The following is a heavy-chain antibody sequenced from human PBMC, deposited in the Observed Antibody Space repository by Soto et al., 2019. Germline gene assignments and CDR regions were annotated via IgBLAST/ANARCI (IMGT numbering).Heavy chain of an antibody. Sequence: EVQLLESGGGLVQPGGSLRLSCAASGFTFSSHAMTWVRQVPGKGLEWVSTITASGDDTFYADAVKGRFTISRDNSGNTVFLQMSSLRAADTAAYYCAKDGHSVKWYYYMDVWGKGTTVTVSS. J-gene: IGHJ6*03. D-gene: IGHD2-8*01. CDR3: AKDGHSVKWYYYMDV. V-gene: IGHV3-23*01. CDR1: GFTFSSHA. CDR2: ITASGDDT.